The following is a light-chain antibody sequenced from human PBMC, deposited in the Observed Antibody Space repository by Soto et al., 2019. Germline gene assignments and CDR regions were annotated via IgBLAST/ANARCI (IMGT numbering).Light chain of an antibody. CDR1: QSISSW. CDR2: KAS. J-gene: IGKJ1*01. CDR3: QQYHIYSGT. V-gene: IGKV1-5*03. Sequence: DIQMTQSPSTLSASVGDIVTITCRASQSISSWLAWYQHKPGKAPKLLIYKASTLASGVPSRFSGSGSGTEFTLTINSLQPDDFATYYCQQYHIYSGTFGQGTKVDIK.